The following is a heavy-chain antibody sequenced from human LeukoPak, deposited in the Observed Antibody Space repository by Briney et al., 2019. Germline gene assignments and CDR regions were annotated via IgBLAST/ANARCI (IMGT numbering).Heavy chain of an antibody. J-gene: IGHJ6*04. V-gene: IGHV3-53*01. Sequence: PGGSLRLSCAASGFTVTTNYMSWVRQAPGKGLEWVSVIYRDDSSYYADSVKGRFTIPRDNSKNTLYLQMHSLRAEDTAVYYCARESLGSVDPRRYSTTVSQDVWGKGTTVTISS. D-gene: IGHD4-17*01. CDR2: IYRDDSS. CDR1: GFTVTTNY. CDR3: ARESLGSVDPRRYSTTVSQDV.